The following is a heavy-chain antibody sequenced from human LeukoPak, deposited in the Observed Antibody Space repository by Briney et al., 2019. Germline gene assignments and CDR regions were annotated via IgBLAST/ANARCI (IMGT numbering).Heavy chain of an antibody. J-gene: IGHJ3*02. D-gene: IGHD3-22*01. CDR2: IRYDGSNK. V-gene: IGHV3-30*02. CDR1: GFIFSSYG. Sequence: GGSLRLSCAASGFIFSSYGMHWVRQAPGKGLEWVAFIRYDGSNKYYADSVKGRFTISRDNSKNTLYLQMNSLRAEDTAVYYCGSSGYFVYDAFDIWGQGTMVTVSS. CDR3: GSSGYFVYDAFDI.